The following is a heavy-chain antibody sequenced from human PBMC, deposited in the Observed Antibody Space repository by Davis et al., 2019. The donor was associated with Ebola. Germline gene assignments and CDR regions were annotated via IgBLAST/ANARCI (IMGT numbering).Heavy chain of an antibody. V-gene: IGHV1-69*04. CDR3: ARDPLVAGFYWYFDL. D-gene: IGHD6-19*01. CDR1: GGTFSSYA. Sequence: AASVKVSCKASGGTFSSYAISWVRQAPGQGLEWMGRIIPILGIANYAQKFQGRVTITADESTSTAYMELSSLRSEDTAVYYCARDPLVAGFYWYFDLWGRGTLVTVSS. J-gene: IGHJ2*01. CDR2: IIPILGIA.